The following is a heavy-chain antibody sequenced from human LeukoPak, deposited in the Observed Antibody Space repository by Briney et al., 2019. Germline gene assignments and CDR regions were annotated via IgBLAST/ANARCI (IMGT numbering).Heavy chain of an antibody. V-gene: IGHV1-69*04. D-gene: IGHD5-12*01. J-gene: IGHJ4*02. CDR3: AIGARDGYNFGDY. CDR2: IIPILAIA. Sequence: PAASVKVSCKASGGTFSSYAISWVRQAPGQGLEWMGRIIPILAIANYAQKFQGRVTITADKSTSTAYMELSSLRSEDTAVYYCAIGARDGYNFGDYWGQGTLVTVSS. CDR1: GGTFSSYA.